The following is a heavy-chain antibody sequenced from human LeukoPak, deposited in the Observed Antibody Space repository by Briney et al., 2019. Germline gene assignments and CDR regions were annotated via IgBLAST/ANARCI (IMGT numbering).Heavy chain of an antibody. J-gene: IGHJ3*02. V-gene: IGHV3-33*06. Sequence: GGSLRLSCAASGFTFSSYGMHWVRQAPGQGLEWVAVIWYDGSNKYYADSVKGRFTISRDNSKNTLYLQMNSLRAEDTAVYYCAKQYYYDSSGYYDAFDIWGQGTMVTVSS. CDR2: IWYDGSNK. CDR3: AKQYYYDSSGYYDAFDI. D-gene: IGHD3-22*01. CDR1: GFTFSSYG.